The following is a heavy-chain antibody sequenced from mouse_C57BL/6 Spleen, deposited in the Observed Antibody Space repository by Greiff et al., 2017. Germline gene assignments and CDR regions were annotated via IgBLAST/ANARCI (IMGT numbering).Heavy chain of an antibody. CDR1: GYTFTSYW. J-gene: IGHJ2*01. CDR3: ARGGLLRYGYFDY. CDR2: IDPSDSYT. D-gene: IGHD1-1*01. Sequence: QVQLQQPGAELVRPGTSVKLSCKASGYTFTSYWMHWVKQRPGQSLEWIGVIDPSDSYTNYNQKFKGKATLTVDTSSSTAYMQLSSLTSEDSAVYYCARGGLLRYGYFDYWGQGTTLTVSS. V-gene: IGHV1-59*01.